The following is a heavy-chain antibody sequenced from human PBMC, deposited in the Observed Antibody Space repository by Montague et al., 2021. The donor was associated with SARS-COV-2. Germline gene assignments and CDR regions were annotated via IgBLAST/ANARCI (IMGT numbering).Heavy chain of an antibody. D-gene: IGHD2-15*01. CDR2: IYYSGST. Sequence: SETLSLTCTVSGGSISSCYWSWIRQPPGKGLEWIGYIYYSGSTNYNPSLKSRVTISVDTSKNQFSLKLSSVTAADTAVYYCARGDVVVVAANDYYYGMDVWGQGTTVTVSS. CDR3: ARGDVVVVAANDYYYGMDV. V-gene: IGHV4-59*01. J-gene: IGHJ6*02. CDR1: GGSISSCY.